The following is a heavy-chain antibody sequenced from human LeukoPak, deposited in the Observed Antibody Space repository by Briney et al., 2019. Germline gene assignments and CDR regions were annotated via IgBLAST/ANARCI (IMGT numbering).Heavy chain of an antibody. CDR1: GFTFSSYG. CDR3: ARDSSGYYPLEYFQH. Sequence: GGSLRLSCAASGFTFSSYGMHWVRQAPGKGLEWVAVIWHDGSNKYYAASVKGRFTISRDNSKNTLYLQMNSLRAEDTAVYYCARDSSGYYPLEYFQHWGQGTLVTVSS. D-gene: IGHD3-22*01. V-gene: IGHV3-33*01. J-gene: IGHJ1*01. CDR2: IWHDGSNK.